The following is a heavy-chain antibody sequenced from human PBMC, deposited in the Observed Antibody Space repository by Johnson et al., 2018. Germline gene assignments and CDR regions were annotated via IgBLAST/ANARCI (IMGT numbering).Heavy chain of an antibody. CDR1: GFTFTSYG. D-gene: IGHD6-19*01. CDR2: ISYDGSNQ. V-gene: IGHV3-30*18. CDR3: AKAPGGSGVYYYYMDV. Sequence: QVQLVQSGGGVVQPGRSLRLSCAASGFTFTSYGMHWVRQPPGKGLEWVAVISYDGSNQYYADSVKGRFTLSRDNSKNTRYLQMNSLRVEDTAVYYCAKAPGGSGVYYYYMDVWGKGTTVTVSS. J-gene: IGHJ6*03.